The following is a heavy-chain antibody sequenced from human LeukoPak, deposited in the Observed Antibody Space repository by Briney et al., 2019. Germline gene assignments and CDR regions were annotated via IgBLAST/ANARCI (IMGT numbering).Heavy chain of an antibody. CDR1: GGSISSYY. Sequence: SETLSLTCTVSGGSISSYYWSWIRQPAGKGLEWIGRIYTSGSTNYNPSLRSRVTMSVDTSKNQFSLKLSSVTAADTAVYYCARGLRVAARPYYYYYMDVWGKGTTVTVSS. CDR3: ARGLRVAARPYYYYYMDV. J-gene: IGHJ6*03. V-gene: IGHV4-4*07. CDR2: IYTSGST. D-gene: IGHD6-6*01.